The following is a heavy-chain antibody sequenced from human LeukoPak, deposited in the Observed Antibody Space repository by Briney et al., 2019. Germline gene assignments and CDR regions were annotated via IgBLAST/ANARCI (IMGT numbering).Heavy chain of an antibody. Sequence: PGGSLRLSCAASGFTFSSYAMSWVRQAPGKGLEWVSAISGSGGSTYYADSVKGRFTISRDNSKNTLYLQMNSLRAEDTAVYYCAKEVLRFLEWLPGPLPNWFDPWGQGTLVTVSS. D-gene: IGHD3-3*01. V-gene: IGHV3-23*01. CDR3: AKEVLRFLEWLPGPLPNWFDP. J-gene: IGHJ5*02. CDR2: ISGSGGST. CDR1: GFTFSSYA.